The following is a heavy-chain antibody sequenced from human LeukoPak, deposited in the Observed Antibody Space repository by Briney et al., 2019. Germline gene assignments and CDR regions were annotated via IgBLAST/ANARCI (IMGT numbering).Heavy chain of an antibody. CDR2: FTYGGCT. J-gene: IGHJ4*02. V-gene: IGHV4-39*01. D-gene: IGHD1-26*01. CDR1: GGSISNSNYY. CDR3: ARRSSNPVGAIDY. Sequence: SETLSLTCTVSGGSISNSNYYWGWIRQPPGKGLEWIGSFTYGGCTYYNPSLKSRVTISVDTSKNQFSLKVTSVTAADTAVYYCARRSSNPVGAIDYWGQGTLVIVSS.